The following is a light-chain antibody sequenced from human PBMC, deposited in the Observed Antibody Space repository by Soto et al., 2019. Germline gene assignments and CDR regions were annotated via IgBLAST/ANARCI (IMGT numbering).Light chain of an antibody. J-gene: IGLJ2*01. V-gene: IGLV2-14*01. Sequence: QSALTQPASVSGSPGQSITISCTGTSSDVGGYDYVSWYQHHPGRAPKLMIFEVSNRPSGVSIRFSGSKSGNTASLTISGLQAEDEADYYCSSYTTSTTRVVFGGGTKLTV. CDR2: EVS. CDR3: SSYTTSTTRVV. CDR1: SSDVGGYDY.